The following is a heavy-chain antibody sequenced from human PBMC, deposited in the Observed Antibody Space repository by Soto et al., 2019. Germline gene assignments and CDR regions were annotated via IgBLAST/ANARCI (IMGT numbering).Heavy chain of an antibody. V-gene: IGHV4-30-2*01. D-gene: IGHD6-13*01. J-gene: IGHJ4*02. CDR2: IYNSGST. CDR1: GGSISSGGYS. CDR3: ASRHSSPYFDY. Sequence: SETLSLTCAVSGGSISSGGYSWSWIRQPPGKGLEWIGYIYNSGSTYYNPSLKSRVTISVDRSKNQFSLKLSSVTAADTAVYYCASRHSSPYFDYWGQGTLVTVSS.